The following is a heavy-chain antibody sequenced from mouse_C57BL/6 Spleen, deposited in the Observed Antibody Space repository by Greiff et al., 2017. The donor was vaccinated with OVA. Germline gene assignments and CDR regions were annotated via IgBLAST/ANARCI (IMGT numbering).Heavy chain of an antibody. CDR3: ARRGDYGSSYAFDY. J-gene: IGHJ2*01. V-gene: IGHV5-9*01. CDR2: ISGGGGNT. D-gene: IGHD1-1*01. CDR1: GFTFSSYT. Sequence: EVKVVESGGGLVKPGGSLKLSCAASGFTFSSYTMSWVRQTPEKRLEWVATISGGGGNTYYPDSVKGRFPISRDNAKNTLYLQMSSLRSEDTALYYCARRGDYGSSYAFDYWGQGTTLTVSS.